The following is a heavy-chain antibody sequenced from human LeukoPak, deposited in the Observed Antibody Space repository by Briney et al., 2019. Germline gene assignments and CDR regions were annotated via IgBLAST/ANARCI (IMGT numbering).Heavy chain of an antibody. Sequence: SETLSLTCTVSGGSISSYFWSWIRQPPGKGLEWIAYIYHSGSTNYNPSLKSRVAIPVDTSKNQFSLKLSSVTAADTAVYYCARLRDTSGYNPHYFHNWGQGTLVSVSS. V-gene: IGHV4-59*08. CDR2: IYHSGST. D-gene: IGHD3-22*01. J-gene: IGHJ4*02. CDR1: GGSISSYF. CDR3: ARLRDTSGYNPHYFHN.